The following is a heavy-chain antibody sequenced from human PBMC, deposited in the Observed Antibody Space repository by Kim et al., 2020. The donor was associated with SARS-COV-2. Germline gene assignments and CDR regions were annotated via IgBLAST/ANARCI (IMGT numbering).Heavy chain of an antibody. J-gene: IGHJ4*02. D-gene: IGHD5-12*01. V-gene: IGHV3-23*01. CDR3: AKSIVDIVATIRERDY. Sequence: SVKGRFTISRDNSKNTLYLQMNSLRAEDTAVYYCAKSIVDIVATIRERDYWGQGTLVTVSS.